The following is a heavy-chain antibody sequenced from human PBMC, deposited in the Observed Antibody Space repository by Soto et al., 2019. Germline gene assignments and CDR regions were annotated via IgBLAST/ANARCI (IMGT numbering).Heavy chain of an antibody. CDR3: AKYKQWSDWFDP. D-gene: IGHD5-18*01. V-gene: IGHV3-23*01. J-gene: IGHJ5*02. CDR2: IGGTDGTT. Sequence: EVQLLESGGGVEQPGGSLRLSCTTSGFTLSSSAMSWARQAPGRGLEWVSVIGGTDGTTYYADSVRGRFTISRDNSQNTLYLQMNSLRAEDTAAYYCAKYKQWSDWFDPGGQGTLVTVSS. CDR1: GFTLSSSA.